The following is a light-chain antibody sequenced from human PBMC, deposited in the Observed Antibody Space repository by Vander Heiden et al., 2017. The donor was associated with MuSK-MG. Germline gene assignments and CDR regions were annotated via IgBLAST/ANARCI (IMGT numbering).Light chain of an antibody. CDR2: AAS. J-gene: IGKJ1*01. Sequence: IVLTQSPGTVSLSPGERATLSCRASLSLSSMYLAWYQQKPGQTPRLLIYAASNRATGIPDRFSGSGSGTEFTLTINRLEPEDFAVYYCQQYGSSWMFGQGTKVEIK. CDR3: QQYGSSWM. V-gene: IGKV3-20*01. CDR1: LSLSSMY.